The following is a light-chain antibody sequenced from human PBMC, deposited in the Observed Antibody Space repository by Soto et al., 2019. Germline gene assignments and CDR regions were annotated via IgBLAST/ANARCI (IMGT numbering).Light chain of an antibody. CDR1: SSDIGGYNY. CDR2: EVS. CDR3: SSYAGSNNLYV. Sequence: QSVLTQPPSASGSPGQSVTISCTGTSSDIGGYNYVSCYQQHPGKAPKLMIYEVSKRPSGVPDRFSGSKSGNTASLTVSGLQAEDEADYYCSSYAGSNNLYVFGTGTKVTVL. V-gene: IGLV2-8*01. J-gene: IGLJ1*01.